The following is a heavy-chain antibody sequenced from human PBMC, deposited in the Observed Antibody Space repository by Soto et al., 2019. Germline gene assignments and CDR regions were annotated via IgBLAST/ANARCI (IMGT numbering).Heavy chain of an antibody. CDR3: ARTMQGEDYSSGYFDN. CDR2: INPNSGGT. J-gene: IGHJ4*02. CDR1: GYTFTGNY. D-gene: IGHD3-22*01. V-gene: IGHV1-2*04. Sequence: GASVKVSCKASGYTFTGNYIHWVRQAPGQGLEWMGRINPNSGGTNYAQKFQDWVTMTRDTSISTAYMELSRLRSDDTAVYYCARTMQGEDYSSGYFDNWGQGTPVTVAS.